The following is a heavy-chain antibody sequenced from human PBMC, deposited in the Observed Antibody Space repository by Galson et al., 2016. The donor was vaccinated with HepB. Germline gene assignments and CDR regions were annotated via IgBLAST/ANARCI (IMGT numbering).Heavy chain of an antibody. CDR2: ISSSSSYI. CDR3: ARDRAARPARFDY. V-gene: IGHV3-21*01. Sequence: SLRLSCAASGFTFSSYSMNWVRQAPGKGLEWVSSISSSSSYIYYADSVKGRFTLSRDNAKNSLYLQMNSLRAEDTAVYYWARDRAARPARFDYWGQGTLVTVSS. J-gene: IGHJ4*02. CDR1: GFTFSSYS. D-gene: IGHD6-6*01.